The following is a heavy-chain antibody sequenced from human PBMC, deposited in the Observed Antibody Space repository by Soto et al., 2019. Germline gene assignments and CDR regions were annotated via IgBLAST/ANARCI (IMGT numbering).Heavy chain of an antibody. D-gene: IGHD3-3*01. J-gene: IGHJ6*02. Sequence: SETLSLTCAVSGGSISSYYWSWIRQPAGKGLEWIGRIYTSGSTNYNPSLKSRVTMSVDTSKNQFSLKLSSVTAVDTAVYYCARVWLDDFWSGSGYYYYYGMDVWGQGTTVTVSS. CDR2: IYTSGST. CDR3: ARVWLDDFWSGSGYYYYYGMDV. CDR1: GGSISSYY. V-gene: IGHV4-4*07.